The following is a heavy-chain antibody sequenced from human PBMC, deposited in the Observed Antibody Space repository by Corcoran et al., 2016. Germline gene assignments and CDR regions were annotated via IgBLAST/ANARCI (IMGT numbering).Heavy chain of an antibody. V-gene: IGHV3-21*01. Sequence: EVQLVESGGGLVKPGGSLRLSCAASGFTFSSYSMNWVRQAPGKGLEWVSSISSSSSYIYYADSVKGRFTISRDNAKNSLYLQMNSLRAEDTAVDDCARWKGSGSYYNPLTYYYYGMDVWGQGTTVTVSS. J-gene: IGHJ6*02. CDR3: ARWKGSGSYYNPLTYYYYGMDV. CDR2: ISSSSSYI. D-gene: IGHD3-10*01. CDR1: GFTFSSYS.